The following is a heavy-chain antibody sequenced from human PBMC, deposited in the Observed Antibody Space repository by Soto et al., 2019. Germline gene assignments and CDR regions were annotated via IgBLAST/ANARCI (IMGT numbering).Heavy chain of an antibody. D-gene: IGHD3-10*01. Sequence: EVQLLESGGGLVQPGGSLRLSCAASGFTFSSYTMSWVRQAPGKGLEGVSAISGSGGSTYYADPVKGRFTISRDNSKNTLYLQMNSLRAEDTAVYYCARGWYFDYWGQGALVTVSS. CDR3: ARGWYFDY. J-gene: IGHJ4*02. CDR2: ISGSGGST. V-gene: IGHV3-23*01. CDR1: GFTFSSYT.